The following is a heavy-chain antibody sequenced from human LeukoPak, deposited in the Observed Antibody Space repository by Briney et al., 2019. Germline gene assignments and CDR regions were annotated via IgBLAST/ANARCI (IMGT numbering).Heavy chain of an antibody. CDR3: ARTLWFGESLDC. Sequence: GGSLRLSCAASGFTFSNYAMNRVRQAPGKGLEWVSYISGSGSTIFYADSVKGRFIISRDNAKNSLYLQMNSLRAEDTAVYYCARTLWFGESLDCWGQGTLVTVSS. V-gene: IGHV3-48*04. D-gene: IGHD3-10*01. CDR1: GFTFSNYA. CDR2: ISGSGSTI. J-gene: IGHJ4*02.